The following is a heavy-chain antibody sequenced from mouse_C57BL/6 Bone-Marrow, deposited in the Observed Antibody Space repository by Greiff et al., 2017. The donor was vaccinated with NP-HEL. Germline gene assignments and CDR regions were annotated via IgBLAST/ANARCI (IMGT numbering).Heavy chain of an antibody. CDR2: IDPENGDT. CDR3: TTGVWFAY. Sequence: EVKLQQSGAELVRPGASVKLSCTASGFNIKDDYMHWVKQRPEQGLEWIGWIDPENGDTEYASKFQGKATITADTSSNTAYLQLSSLTSEDTAVYYCTTGVWFAYWGQGTLVTVSA. V-gene: IGHV14-4*01. CDR1: GFNIKDDY. J-gene: IGHJ3*01.